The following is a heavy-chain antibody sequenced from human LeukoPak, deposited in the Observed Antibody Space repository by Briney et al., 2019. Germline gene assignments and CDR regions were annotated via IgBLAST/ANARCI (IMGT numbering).Heavy chain of an antibody. CDR2: ISTHSGGT. CDR1: GYSFTSHG. J-gene: IGHJ4*02. D-gene: IGHD2-21*02. V-gene: IGHV1-18*03. CDR3: ARGLTFCGGDCYTNFDL. Sequence: ASVKVSCKASGYSFTSHGISWVRQAPGQGPEWMGWISTHSGGTNYAQNLQGRVTMTTDTSTSTAYMELRSLRSDDMAVYYCARGLTFCGGDCYTNFDLWGQGTLVTVSS.